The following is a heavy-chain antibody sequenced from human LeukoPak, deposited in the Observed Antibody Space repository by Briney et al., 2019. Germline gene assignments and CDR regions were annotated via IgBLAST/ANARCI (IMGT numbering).Heavy chain of an antibody. CDR2: IYYSGST. V-gene: IGHV4-31*03. Sequence: PSETLSLTCTVSGGSISSGGYYWSWIRQHPGKGLEWIGYIYYSGSTYYNPSLKSRVTISVGTSKNQFSLKLSSVTAADTAVYYCARNVLGDMVRGANAFDIWGQGTMVTVSS. J-gene: IGHJ3*02. CDR1: GGSISSGGYY. CDR3: ARNVLGDMVRGANAFDI. D-gene: IGHD3-10*01.